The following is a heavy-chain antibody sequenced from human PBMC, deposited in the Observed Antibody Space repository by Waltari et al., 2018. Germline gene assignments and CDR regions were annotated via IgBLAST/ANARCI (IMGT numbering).Heavy chain of an antibody. D-gene: IGHD6-13*01. Sequence: QVQLQQWGAGLLKPSETLSLTCAVYGGSFSGYYWSWIRQPPGKGLEWIGEINHSGSTNYNPSLKSRVTISVDTSKNQFSLKLSSVTAADTAVYYCARGYYIAAAGTGGYFQHWGQGTLVTVSS. V-gene: IGHV4-34*01. CDR1: GGSFSGYY. CDR2: INHSGST. CDR3: ARGYYIAAAGTGGYFQH. J-gene: IGHJ1*01.